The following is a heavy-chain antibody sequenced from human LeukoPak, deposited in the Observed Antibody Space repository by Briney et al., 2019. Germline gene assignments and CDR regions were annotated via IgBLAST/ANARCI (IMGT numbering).Heavy chain of an antibody. J-gene: IGHJ4*02. Sequence: ASVKVSCKASGYTFTSYYMHWVRQAPGQGLEWMGMINPSGGSTGYAQKFQARVTMTRDTSTSTVYMELSSLRSKDTAVYYCARGLVAAAALDYWGQGTLVTVSS. D-gene: IGHD6-25*01. CDR3: ARGLVAAAALDY. CDR2: INPSGGST. CDR1: GYTFTSYY. V-gene: IGHV1-46*01.